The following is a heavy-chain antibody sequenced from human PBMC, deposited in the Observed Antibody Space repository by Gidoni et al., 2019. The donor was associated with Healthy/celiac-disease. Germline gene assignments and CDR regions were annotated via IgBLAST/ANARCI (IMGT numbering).Heavy chain of an antibody. CDR3: AKDIGDFWSGNWFDP. Sequence: EVQLVESGGGLVQPGRSLRLSCAASGFTFDDYAMHWVRQAPGKGLEWVSVISWNSGSIGYADSVKGRFTISRDNAKNSLYLQMNSLRAEDTALYYCAKDIGDFWSGNWFDPWGQGTLVTVSS. D-gene: IGHD3-3*01. CDR2: ISWNSGSI. J-gene: IGHJ5*02. V-gene: IGHV3-9*01. CDR1: GFTFDDYA.